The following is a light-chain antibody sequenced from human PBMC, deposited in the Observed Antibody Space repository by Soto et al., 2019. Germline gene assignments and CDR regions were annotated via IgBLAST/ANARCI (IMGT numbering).Light chain of an antibody. CDR1: SSNIGSNT. J-gene: IGLJ2*01. CDR3: AAWDDNLNGVL. V-gene: IGLV1-44*01. CDR2: SYN. Sequence: QSVLTQPPSASGTPGQRVIISCSGSSSNIGSNTVNWYQQIPGTAPKLLIYSYNQRPSGVPDRFSGSKSDTSASLAISGLQAEDEAEYYRAAWDDNLNGVLFGGGTKLTVL.